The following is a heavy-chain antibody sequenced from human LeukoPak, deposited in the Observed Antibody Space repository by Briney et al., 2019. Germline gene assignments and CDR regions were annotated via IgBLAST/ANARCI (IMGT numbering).Heavy chain of an antibody. CDR3: ARRSGGYSYGYYFDY. J-gene: IGHJ4*02. D-gene: IGHD5-18*01. V-gene: IGHV4-39*01. CDR2: IYYSGST. Sequence: SETLSLTCTVSGGSISSSSYYWGWIRQPPGKGLEWIGSIYYSGSTYYNPSLKSRVTISVDTSKNQFSLKLSSVTAADTAVYYCARRSGGYSYGYYFDYWGQGTLVTVSS. CDR1: GGSISSSSYY.